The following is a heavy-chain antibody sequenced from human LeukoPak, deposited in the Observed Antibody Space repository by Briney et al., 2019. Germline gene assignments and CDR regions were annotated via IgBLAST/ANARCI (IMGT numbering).Heavy chain of an antibody. CDR2: INYDGSEK. V-gene: IGHV3-7*01. D-gene: IGHD2-21*02. CDR3: GKSEVTIPDSH. CDR1: GFTFSSYA. Sequence: GGSLRLSCAASGFTFSSYAMSWVRQAPGKGLEWLANINYDGSEKYHVDSVKGRFTISRDNAKNSLYLQMNSLRVEDTAVYYCGKSEVTIPDSHWGQGTPVTVSS. J-gene: IGHJ4*02.